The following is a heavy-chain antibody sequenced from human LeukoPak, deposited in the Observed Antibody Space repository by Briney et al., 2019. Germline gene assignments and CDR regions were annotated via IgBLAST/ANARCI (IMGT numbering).Heavy chain of an antibody. V-gene: IGHV3-33*01. CDR1: GFTFCTYG. J-gene: IGHJ6*02. D-gene: IGHD3-3*01. CDR2: IWYDGHRE. Sequence: GGSLRLSCASSGFTFCTYGLHCVGQAPGKGLEWLAVIWYDGHREYYEDSVKGRFTISGDKAQNTVSLQMNSLRGEDTAVYYCARDKFRMLGYYCDIDVWGQGTTVSVSS. CDR3: ARDKFRMLGYYCDIDV.